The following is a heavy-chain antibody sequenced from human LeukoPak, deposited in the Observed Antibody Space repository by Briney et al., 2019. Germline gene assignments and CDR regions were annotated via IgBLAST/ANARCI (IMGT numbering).Heavy chain of an antibody. Sequence: GGSLRLSCAASGFTFSSYAMSWVRQAPGKGLEWVSAISGSGGSTYYADSVKGRFSISRDNSKNTLYLQMNSLRAEDTAVYYCAKDIVGATDYFDYWGQGTLVTVSS. V-gene: IGHV3-23*01. CDR2: ISGSGGST. CDR3: AKDIVGATDYFDY. J-gene: IGHJ4*02. CDR1: GFTFSSYA. D-gene: IGHD1-26*01.